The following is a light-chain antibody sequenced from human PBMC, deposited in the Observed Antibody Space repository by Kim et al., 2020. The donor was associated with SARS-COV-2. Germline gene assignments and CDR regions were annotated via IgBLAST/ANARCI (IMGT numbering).Light chain of an antibody. CDR1: SVDNSYA. V-gene: IGLV4-69*01. Sequence: SVKLTCTLCSVDNSYAITWHQQQPAKGPRYLMTLHGDGGHNRGDGIPTRSSCSSSGAERYLPISRLQSENEAVNFCQTWGTGIRVFGGGTQLTVL. CDR2: LHGDGGH. J-gene: IGLJ3*02. CDR3: QTWGTGIRV.